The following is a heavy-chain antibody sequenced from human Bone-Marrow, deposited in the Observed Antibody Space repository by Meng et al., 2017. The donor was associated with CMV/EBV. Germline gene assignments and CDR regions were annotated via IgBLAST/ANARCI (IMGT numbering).Heavy chain of an antibody. Sequence: ASVKVSCKASGYTFTSYGISWVRQAPGQGLEWMGWISAYNGNTNYAQKFQGRVTMTTDTSTSTAYKELRSLRSDDTAVYYCARVDTPTYCGGDCYSEMDVWGQGTTVTVSS. D-gene: IGHD2-21*01. CDR2: ISAYNGNT. V-gene: IGHV1-18*01. CDR3: ARVDTPTYCGGDCYSEMDV. CDR1: GYTFTSYG. J-gene: IGHJ6*02.